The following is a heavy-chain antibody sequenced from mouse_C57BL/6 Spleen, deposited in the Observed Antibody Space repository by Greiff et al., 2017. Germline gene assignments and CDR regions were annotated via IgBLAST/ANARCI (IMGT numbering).Heavy chain of an antibody. D-gene: IGHD1-1*01. CDR1: GYTFTTYP. Sequence: VKLMESGAELVKPGASVKMSCKASGYTFTTYPIEWMKQNHGKSLEWIGNFHPYNDDTKYNEKFKGKATLTVEKSSSTVYLELSRLTSDDSAVYYCARSGDYGSSYEGYFDVWGTGTTVTVSS. J-gene: IGHJ1*03. CDR3: ARSGDYGSSYEGYFDV. V-gene: IGHV1-47*01. CDR2: FHPYNDDT.